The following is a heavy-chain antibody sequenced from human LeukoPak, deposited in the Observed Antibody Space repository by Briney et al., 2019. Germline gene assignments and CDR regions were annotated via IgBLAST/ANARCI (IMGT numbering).Heavy chain of an antibody. Sequence: GGSLRLSCAASGFTFSDHYMDWVRQAPGKGLEWVGRSRNKGNTYTTEYAASVKVRFTISRDDSRNSLFLQMSSLKPEDTAVYYCTRVGPRETDAFDIWGRGTMVTVSS. V-gene: IGHV3-72*01. J-gene: IGHJ3*02. CDR2: SRNKGNTYTT. CDR1: GFTFSDHY. D-gene: IGHD3-10*01. CDR3: TRVGPRETDAFDI.